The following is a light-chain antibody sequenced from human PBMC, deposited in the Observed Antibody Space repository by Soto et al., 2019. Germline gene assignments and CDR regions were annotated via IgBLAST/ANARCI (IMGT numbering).Light chain of an antibody. J-gene: IGLJ1*01. CDR1: SSDVGGYNF. CDR3: SSDAGSSDLV. CDR2: AVT. Sequence: QSALTQPPSASGAPGQSVTISCTGTSSDVGGYNFVSWYQQHPGRAPKLIISAVTNRPSGVPDRFSGSKSGNTASLTVSGLQADDEADYYCSSDAGSSDLVFGTGTKLTVL. V-gene: IGLV2-8*01.